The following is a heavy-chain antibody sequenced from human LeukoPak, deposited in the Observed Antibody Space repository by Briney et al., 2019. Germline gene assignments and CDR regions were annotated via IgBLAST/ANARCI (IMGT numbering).Heavy chain of an antibody. J-gene: IGHJ4*02. CDR2: IYYSGST. Sequence: SQTLSLTCTVSGGSISSGDYYWSWIRQPPGKGLEWIGYIYYSGSTYYNPSLKSRITISVDTYKNQFSLKLSSVTAADTAVYYCARGRAYSSSWFDYWGQGTLVTVSS. D-gene: IGHD6-13*01. CDR1: GGSISSGDYY. CDR3: ARGRAYSSSWFDY. V-gene: IGHV4-30-4*01.